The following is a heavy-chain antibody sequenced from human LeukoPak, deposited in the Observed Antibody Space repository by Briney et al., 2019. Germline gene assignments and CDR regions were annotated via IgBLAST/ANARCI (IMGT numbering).Heavy chain of an antibody. V-gene: IGHV3-69-1*01. CDR2: T. J-gene: IGHJ4*02. CDR1: GFTVSTKS. Sequence: GGSLRLSCAASGFTVSTKSMRWVRQAPGKGLEWVTYSADSVKGRFTISRDNAKNSLYLQMNSLRAEDTAVYYCASSRVFADDWGQGTLVTVSS. D-gene: IGHD6-13*01. CDR3: ASSRVFADD.